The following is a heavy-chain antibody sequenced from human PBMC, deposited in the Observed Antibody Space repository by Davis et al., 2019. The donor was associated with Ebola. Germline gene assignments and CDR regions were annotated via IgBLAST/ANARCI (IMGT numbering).Heavy chain of an antibody. CDR1: GFTFSNFA. J-gene: IGHJ6*03. CDR2: IAYDGSTK. D-gene: IGHD3-16*02. CDR3: AKLSSTSVFHYMDV. Sequence: GESLKISCAASGFTFSNFAMHWVRQAPGKGLEWVAVIAYDGSTKYYADSVKGRFIISRDNSKNALYVQMDSLRAEDTAVYYCAKLSSTSVFHYMDVWGKGTTVTVSS. V-gene: IGHV3-30*14.